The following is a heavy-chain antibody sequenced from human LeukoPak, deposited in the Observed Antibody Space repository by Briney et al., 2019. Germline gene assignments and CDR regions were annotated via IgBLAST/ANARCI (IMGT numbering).Heavy chain of an antibody. Sequence: SETLSLTCTVSGYSISSGYYWGWIRQPPGKGLEWIGEINHSGSTNYNPSLKSRVTISVDTSKNQFSLKLSSVTAADTAVYYCARRPDYWGQGTLVTVSS. CDR1: GYSISSGYY. D-gene: IGHD6-6*01. J-gene: IGHJ4*02. CDR2: INHSGST. CDR3: ARRPDY. V-gene: IGHV4-38-2*02.